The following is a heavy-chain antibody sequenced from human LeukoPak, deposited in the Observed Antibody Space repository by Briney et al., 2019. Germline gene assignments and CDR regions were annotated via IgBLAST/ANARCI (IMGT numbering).Heavy chain of an antibody. J-gene: IGHJ2*01. V-gene: IGHV6-1*01. Sequence: SQTLSLTCAISGDSVSSNSVAWNWIRQSPSRGLEWLGRTYYRSKWYSDYAVSVKRRITINPDTSKNQFSLQLNSVTPEDTAVYYCARARHNIHNGWAWYFDLWGRGTLVTVSS. CDR3: ARARHNIHNGWAWYFDL. CDR1: GDSVSSNSVA. D-gene: IGHD6-19*01. CDR2: TYYRSKWYS.